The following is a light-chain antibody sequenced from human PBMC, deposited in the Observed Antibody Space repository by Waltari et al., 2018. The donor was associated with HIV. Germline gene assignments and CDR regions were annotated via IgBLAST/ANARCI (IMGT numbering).Light chain of an antibody. CDR2: ANI. J-gene: IGLJ2*01. CDR1: SSNIGTGSD. Sequence: QSVLTQPPSVSGAPGQRVTISCTGSSSNIGTGSDVHWYQQVPGTAPKLLIYANIHRPAGVPDRFSGSRSGTSASLAITGLQAEDEADYYCQSYDSSLRGSVFGGGTKLTVL. CDR3: QSYDSSLRGSV. V-gene: IGLV1-40*01.